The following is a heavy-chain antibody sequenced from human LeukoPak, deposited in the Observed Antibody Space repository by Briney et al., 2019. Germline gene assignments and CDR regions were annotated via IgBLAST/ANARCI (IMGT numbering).Heavy chain of an antibody. CDR2: ITISSGYI. J-gene: IGHJ4*02. V-gene: IGHV3-21*01. Sequence: RGSLRLSCAASGFTFSHYAMNWVRHAPGKGLEWVSSITISSGYIYYADSVKGRFTISRDNAKSSLFLQMSSLRAEDTAVYFCAREVRGLDYWGQGTLVTVSS. CDR1: GFTFSHYA. CDR3: AREVRGLDY. D-gene: IGHD3-10*01.